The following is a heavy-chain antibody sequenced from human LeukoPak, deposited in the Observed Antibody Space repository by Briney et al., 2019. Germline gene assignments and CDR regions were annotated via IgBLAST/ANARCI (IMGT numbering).Heavy chain of an antibody. CDR2: ISGSGGST. CDR3: ARVVNLVGRA. CDR1: GFTFSSYG. V-gene: IGHV3-23*01. D-gene: IGHD1-26*01. Sequence: GGTLRLSCAASGFTFSSYGMSWVRQAPGKGLEWVSAISGSGGSTYYADSVKGRFTISRDNSKNTLYLQMNSLRAEDTAVYYCARVVNLVGRAWGQGTLVTVSS. J-gene: IGHJ5*02.